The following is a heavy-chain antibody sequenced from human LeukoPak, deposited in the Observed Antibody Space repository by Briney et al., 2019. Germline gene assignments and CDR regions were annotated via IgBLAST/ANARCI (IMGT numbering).Heavy chain of an antibody. Sequence: SVKVSCKASGGTFSSYAISWVRQAPGQGLEWMGGIIPIFGTANYAQKFQGRVTITADESTSTAYKELSSLRSEDTAVYYCAGFDYYGSRGYFQHWGQGTLVTVSS. V-gene: IGHV1-69*13. CDR2: IIPIFGTA. J-gene: IGHJ1*01. CDR3: AGFDYYGSRGYFQH. CDR1: GGTFSSYA. D-gene: IGHD3-10*01.